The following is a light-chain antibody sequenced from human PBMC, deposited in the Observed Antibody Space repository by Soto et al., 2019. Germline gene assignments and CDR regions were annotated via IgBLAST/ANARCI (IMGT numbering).Light chain of an antibody. CDR1: QSVRSN. CDR2: GAS. CDR3: QQYNDWPGT. V-gene: IGKV3-15*01. Sequence: EIVMTQSPGTLSVSPGERATLSCRASQSVRSNLAWYQQKPGQAPRLLIYGASTRATGIPARFSGSGSGTELTLTISSLQSEDFAVYYCQQYNDWPGTFGQRTTLEVK. J-gene: IGKJ2*01.